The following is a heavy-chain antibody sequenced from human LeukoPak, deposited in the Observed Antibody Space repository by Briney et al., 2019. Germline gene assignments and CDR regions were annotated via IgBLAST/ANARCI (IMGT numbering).Heavy chain of an antibody. CDR1: GFTFSSYA. CDR2: ISGSGGST. Sequence: GGSLRLSCAASGFTFSSYAMSWVRQAPRKGLEWVSAISGSGGSTYYADSVKGRFTISRDNSKNTLSLQMNSLRAEDTAVYYCAKLNGKYIVVVPALPSRGGHYFDYWGQGTLVTVSS. J-gene: IGHJ4*02. CDR3: AKLNGKYIVVVPALPSRGGHYFDY. V-gene: IGHV3-23*01. D-gene: IGHD2-2*01.